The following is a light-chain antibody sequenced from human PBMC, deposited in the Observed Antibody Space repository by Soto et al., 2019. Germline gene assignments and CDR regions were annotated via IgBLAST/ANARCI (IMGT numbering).Light chain of an antibody. V-gene: IGKV3-20*01. CDR1: QSVTNSF. CDR2: GAS. J-gene: IGKJ1*01. CDR3: QQYVSSPWA. Sequence: EILLAQSPGTRSLSPGERATLSCRASQSVTNSFLAWYQQKPGQAPRLLIYGASRRATGIPDRFTGSGSGTDFTLTISRLEPEDFAVYYCQQYVSSPWAFCQGTKVDIK.